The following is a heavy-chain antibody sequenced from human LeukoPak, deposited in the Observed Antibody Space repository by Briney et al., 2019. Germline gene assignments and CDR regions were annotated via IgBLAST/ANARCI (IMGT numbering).Heavy chain of an antibody. CDR2: INHSGST. J-gene: IGHJ4*02. V-gene: IGHV4-34*01. CDR1: GGSFSGYY. D-gene: IGHD6-13*01. CDR3: ARADSSSRCRFDY. Sequence: SETLSLTCAVYGGSFSGYYWSWIRQPPGKGLEWIGEINHSGSTNYDPSLKSRVTISVDTSKNQFSLKLSSVTAADTAVYYCARADSSSRCRFDYWGQGTLVTVSS.